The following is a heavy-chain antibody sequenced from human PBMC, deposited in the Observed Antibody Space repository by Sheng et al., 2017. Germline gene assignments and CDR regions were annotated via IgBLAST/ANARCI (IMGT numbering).Heavy chain of an antibody. CDR2: IKQDGSEK. CDR3: ARDEKGVAAAPYYYYYYYMDV. CDR1: GFTFSSYW. D-gene: IGHD6-13*01. Sequence: EVQLVESGGGLVQPGGSLRLSCAASGFTFSSYWMSWVRQAPGKGLEWVANIKQDGSEKYYVDSVKGRFTISRDNAKNSLYLQMNSLRAEDTAVYYCARDEKGVAAAPYYYYYYYMDVWARDHGHRL. J-gene: IGHJ6*03. V-gene: IGHV3-7*01.